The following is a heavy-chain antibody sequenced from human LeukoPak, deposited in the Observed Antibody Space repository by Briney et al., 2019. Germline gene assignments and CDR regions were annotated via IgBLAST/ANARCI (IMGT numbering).Heavy chain of an antibody. CDR1: GFTFSSYS. J-gene: IGHJ5*02. CDR2: ISSSSSYV. CDR3: ASETYSSGPRWFDP. D-gene: IGHD6-19*01. Sequence: SGGSLRLSCAASGFTFSSYSMNWVRQAPGKGLECCSSISSSSSYVYYADSVKGRFTISRDNAKNSLYLQMNSLRAEDTAVYYCASETYSSGPRWFDPWGQGTLVTVSS. V-gene: IGHV3-21*01.